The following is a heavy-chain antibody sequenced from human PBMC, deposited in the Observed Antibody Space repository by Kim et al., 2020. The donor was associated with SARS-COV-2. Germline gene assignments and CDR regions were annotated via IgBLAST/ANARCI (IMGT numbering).Heavy chain of an antibody. CDR1: GFTFSSYW. J-gene: IGHJ4*02. D-gene: IGHD6-13*01. V-gene: IGHV3-7*01. Sequence: GGSLRLSCAASGFTFSSYWMSWVRQAPGKGLEWVANIKQDGSEKYYVDSVKGRFTISRDNAKNSLYLQMNSLRAEDTAVYYCARASLSAAGTFYFDYWGQGTLVTVSS. CDR2: IKQDGSEK. CDR3: ARASLSAAGTFYFDY.